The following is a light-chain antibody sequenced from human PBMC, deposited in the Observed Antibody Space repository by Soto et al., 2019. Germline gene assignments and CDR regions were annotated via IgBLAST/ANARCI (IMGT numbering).Light chain of an antibody. V-gene: IGKV3-20*01. Sequence: EIVLTQSPGTLSLSPGERATLSWRASQSVSNNYLAWYQQKPGQAPRLLIYGASNRATGIPDRLSGSGSGTDFTLTISRMEPEDFAVYYCQQYGSSGTFGQGTNVDIK. CDR3: QQYGSSGT. J-gene: IGKJ1*01. CDR2: GAS. CDR1: QSVSNNY.